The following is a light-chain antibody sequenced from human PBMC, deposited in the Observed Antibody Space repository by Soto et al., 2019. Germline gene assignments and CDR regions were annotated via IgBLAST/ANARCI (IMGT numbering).Light chain of an antibody. J-gene: IGKJ4*01. V-gene: IGKV1-9*01. CDR3: LQFKSYPLT. CDR1: QGISSL. Sequence: DIQLTQSPSFLSASVGDRVTITCRASQGISSLLAWYQQKPGKAPRLLVYTASTLQSGVASRFSGSGSGTEFTLTISSLQPEDFATYYCLQFKSYPLTFGGGTKVEIK. CDR2: TAS.